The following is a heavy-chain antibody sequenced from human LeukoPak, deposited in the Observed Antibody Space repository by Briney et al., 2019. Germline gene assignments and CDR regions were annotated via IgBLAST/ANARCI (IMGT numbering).Heavy chain of an antibody. V-gene: IGHV1-2*02. CDR3: ARDEDIVATIFDY. J-gene: IGHJ4*02. Sequence: AASVKVSCKSSGYTFTGYYMHWVRQAPGQGLEWMGWINPNSGGTNYAQKFQGRVTMTRDTSISTAYMELSRLRSDDTAVYCCARDEDIVATIFDYWGQGTLVTVSS. CDR1: GYTFTGYY. CDR2: INPNSGGT. D-gene: IGHD5-12*01.